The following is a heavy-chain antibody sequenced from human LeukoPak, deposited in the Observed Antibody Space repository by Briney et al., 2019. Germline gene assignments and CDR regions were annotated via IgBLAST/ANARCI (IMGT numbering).Heavy chain of an antibody. D-gene: IGHD3-22*01. CDR2: INHSGST. CDR1: GGSFSDYY. V-gene: IGHV4-34*01. CDR3: ARGYDSSGYYPTANYYMDV. J-gene: IGHJ6*03. Sequence: PSETLSLTCAVYGGSFSDYYWSWIRQPPGKGLEWIGEINHSGSTNYNPSLKSRVTISVDTSKNQFSLKLSSVTAADTAVYYCARGYDSSGYYPTANYYMDVWGKGTTVTISS.